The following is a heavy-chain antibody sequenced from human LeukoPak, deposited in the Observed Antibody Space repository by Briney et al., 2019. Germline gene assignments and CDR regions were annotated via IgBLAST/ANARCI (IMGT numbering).Heavy chain of an antibody. Sequence: GGSLRLSCAAAGFTFSTYWMSWVRQAPGKGLDWVANIKQDGSEKNYVDSVKCRFTVSRYNANNLLSLQMNSLRVEDTAVYYCARGIDTASYHFDYWGERPLVTV. D-gene: IGHD5-18*01. V-gene: IGHV3-7*01. CDR3: ARGIDTASYHFDY. J-gene: IGHJ4*02. CDR1: GFTFSTYW. CDR2: IKQDGSEK.